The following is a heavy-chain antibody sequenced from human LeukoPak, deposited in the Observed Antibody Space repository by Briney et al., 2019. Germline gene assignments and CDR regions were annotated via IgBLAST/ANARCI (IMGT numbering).Heavy chain of an antibody. J-gene: IGHJ4*02. D-gene: IGHD5-24*01. CDR2: IGIDSGNT. CDR1: GFTFSDYS. V-gene: IGHV3-48*01. Sequence: PGGSLRLSCAASGFTFSDYSMNWVRQAPGKGLEWISYIGIDSGNTNYADSVKGRFTISGDKANNSLYLQMNSLRVEDTAVYYCARDYKYAFDNWGQGTLVTVSS. CDR3: ARDYKYAFDN.